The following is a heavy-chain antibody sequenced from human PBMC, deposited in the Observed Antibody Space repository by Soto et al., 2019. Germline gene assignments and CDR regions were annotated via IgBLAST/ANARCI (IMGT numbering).Heavy chain of an antibody. CDR1: GFTFSSYW. CDR2: INSDGSST. V-gene: IGHV3-74*01. J-gene: IGHJ6*02. D-gene: IGHD2-21*01. CDR3: AREKGILSYYGMDV. Sequence: GGSLRLSCAASGFTFSSYWMHWVRQAPGKGLVWVSRINSDGSSTSYADSVKGRFTISRDNAKSTLYLQMNSLRAEDTAVYYCAREKGILSYYGMDVWGQGTTVTVSS.